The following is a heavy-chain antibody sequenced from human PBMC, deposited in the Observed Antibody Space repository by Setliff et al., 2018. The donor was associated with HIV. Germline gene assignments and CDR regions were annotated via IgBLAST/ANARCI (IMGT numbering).Heavy chain of an antibody. Sequence: SLRLSCAASGLTFSSYWMSWVRQAPGKGLEWVANIKQDESVKNYVDSVKGRFTISRDNAKNSLFLQMNSLRVEDTAVYYCAKDLRSSHGSPNYFDYWGRGALVTVSS. V-gene: IGHV3-7*01. CDR3: AKDLRSSHGSPNYFDY. CDR1: GLTFSSYW. CDR2: IKQDESVK. J-gene: IGHJ4*02. D-gene: IGHD2-15*01.